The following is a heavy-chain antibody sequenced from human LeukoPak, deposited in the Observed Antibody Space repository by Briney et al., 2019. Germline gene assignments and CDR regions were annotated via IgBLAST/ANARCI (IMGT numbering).Heavy chain of an antibody. V-gene: IGHV4-59*01. Sequence: SETLSLTCTVSGGSISGYYWSWLRQPPGRGLEWIAFIHYSGSTNYKPSLRSRLTISADMSKNQFSLKLTSVTAADTAVYYCARGAHYYDTSGYLMPLNYWGQGTLVTVSS. D-gene: IGHD3-22*01. J-gene: IGHJ4*02. CDR2: IHYSGST. CDR1: GGSISGYY. CDR3: ARGAHYYDTSGYLMPLNY.